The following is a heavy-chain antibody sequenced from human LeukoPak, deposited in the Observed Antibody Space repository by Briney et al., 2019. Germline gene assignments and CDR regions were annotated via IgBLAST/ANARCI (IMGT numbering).Heavy chain of an antibody. Sequence: ASVKVSCKASGYTFTSYGISWGRQAPGQGLEWMGWISAYNGNTNYAQKLQGRVTMTTDTSTSTAYMELRSLRSDDTAVYYCARHPCSGGSCPNPFDPWGQGTLVTVSS. V-gene: IGHV1-18*01. D-gene: IGHD2-15*01. J-gene: IGHJ5*02. CDR3: ARHPCSGGSCPNPFDP. CDR1: GYTFTSYG. CDR2: ISAYNGNT.